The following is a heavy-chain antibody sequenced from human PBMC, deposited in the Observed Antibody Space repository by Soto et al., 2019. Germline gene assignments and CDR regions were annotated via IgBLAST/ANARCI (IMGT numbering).Heavy chain of an antibody. D-gene: IGHD1-7*01. Sequence: SETLSLTCDVSGGSISSGSYSWSWIRQPPGKGLEWIGYIYHSGPTYSNPSLNSRVTISVDRSKNQFSLKLSSMTAADTAVYYCARAPGITPYYYGMDVWGQGTTVTVSS. CDR1: GGSISSGSYS. J-gene: IGHJ6*02. CDR2: IYHSGPT. V-gene: IGHV4-30-2*01. CDR3: ARAPGITPYYYGMDV.